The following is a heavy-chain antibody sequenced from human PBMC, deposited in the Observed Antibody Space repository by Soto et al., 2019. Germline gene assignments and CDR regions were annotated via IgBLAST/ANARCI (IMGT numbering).Heavy chain of an antibody. J-gene: IGHJ4*02. V-gene: IGHV4-61*01. Sequence: SETLSLTCTLSGGSLSGGSYHWSWIRQSPGKGLEWLAYIYYTGSTNYNPSLQSRVTISLHTSKNQFSLKVSSVTAADTAVYFCARGNLAAAGSFDYRGQGALVTVSS. CDR3: ARGNLAAAGSFDY. CDR1: GGSLSGGSYH. CDR2: IYYTGST. D-gene: IGHD6-13*01.